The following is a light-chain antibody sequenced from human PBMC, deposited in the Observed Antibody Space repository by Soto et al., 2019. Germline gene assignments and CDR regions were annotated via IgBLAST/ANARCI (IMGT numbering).Light chain of an antibody. CDR2: TAS. CDR1: ESVASNY. CDR3: QQIYTIPLT. J-gene: IGKJ4*01. V-gene: IGKV3-20*01. Sequence: EIVLTQSPGTLSLSPGDSAALSCRASESVASNYLAWYQQKRGQAPRLLIYTASSRATGIPDRFSGGGSGADFTLTISRLEPEDSASYYCQQIYTIPLTFGGGTKVEIK.